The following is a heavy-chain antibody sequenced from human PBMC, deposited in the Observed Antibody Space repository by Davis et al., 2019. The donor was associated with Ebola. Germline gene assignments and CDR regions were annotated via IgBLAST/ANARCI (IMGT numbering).Heavy chain of an antibody. Sequence: KFQGRVTITRDKSTSTAYMELSSLRSEDTAVYYCAALDSSSWYGRLWDYWGQGTLVTVSS. J-gene: IGHJ4*02. V-gene: IGHV1-69*02. D-gene: IGHD6-13*01. CDR3: AALDSSSWYGRLWDY.